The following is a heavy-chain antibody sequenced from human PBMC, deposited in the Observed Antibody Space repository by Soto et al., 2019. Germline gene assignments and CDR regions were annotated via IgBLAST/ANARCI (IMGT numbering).Heavy chain of an antibody. J-gene: IGHJ2*01. CDR3: AREIAAAGRWYFDL. D-gene: IGHD6-13*01. V-gene: IGHV3-13*04. Sequence: EVQLVESGGGLVQPGGSLRLSCAASGFTFSSYDMHWVRQATGNGLEWVSGIGVGGDTYYLDSVKGRFTISRENAKNSLYLQMNSLRDGDTAVYYCAREIAAAGRWYFDLWGRGTLVTVSS. CDR1: GFTFSSYD. CDR2: IGVGGDT.